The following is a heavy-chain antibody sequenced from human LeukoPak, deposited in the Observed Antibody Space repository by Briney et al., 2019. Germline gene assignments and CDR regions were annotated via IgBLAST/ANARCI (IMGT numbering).Heavy chain of an antibody. CDR3: GRFTRSGDSVY. CDR2: IKQDGSEK. V-gene: IGHV3-7*04. CDR1: GFTFSSYW. D-gene: IGHD7-27*01. J-gene: IGHJ4*02. Sequence: GGSLRVSCAASGFTFSSYWMSWVRQAPGKGLQWVANIKQDGSEKQYVDSVKGRFAISRDNAENSLYLQMNSLKAEDTAVYYCGRFTRSGDSVYWGQGTLVTVSS.